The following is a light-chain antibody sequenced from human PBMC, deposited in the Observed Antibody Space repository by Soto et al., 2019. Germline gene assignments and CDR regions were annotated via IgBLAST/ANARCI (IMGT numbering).Light chain of an antibody. V-gene: IGLV2-14*01. J-gene: IGLJ1*01. CDR3: SSYTSSSTPV. CDR2: DVS. CDR1: SSDVGGYNY. Sequence: QSALTQPASVSGSPGQSITISCTGTSSDVGGYNYVSWYQQHPGKALKLMIYDVSNRPSGVSNRFSDSKSGNTASLTISGLQAEDEADYYCSSYTSSSTPVFGTGTKVTVL.